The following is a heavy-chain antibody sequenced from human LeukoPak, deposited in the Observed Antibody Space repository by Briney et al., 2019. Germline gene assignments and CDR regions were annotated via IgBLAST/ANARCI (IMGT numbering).Heavy chain of an antibody. Sequence: GGSLRLSCVASGFTFNNYAMTWVRQAPGKGLEWVSAISGSGYSTYYADSVKGRFTVSRDNSKNTLYLQMNSLRAEDTALYFCAQWSRYFDYWGQGTLVTVSS. J-gene: IGHJ4*02. D-gene: IGHD1-26*01. CDR1: GFTFNNYA. CDR3: AQWSRYFDY. CDR2: ISGSGYST. V-gene: IGHV3-23*01.